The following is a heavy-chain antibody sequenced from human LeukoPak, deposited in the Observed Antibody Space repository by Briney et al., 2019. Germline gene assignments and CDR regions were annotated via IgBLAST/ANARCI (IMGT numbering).Heavy chain of an antibody. D-gene: IGHD1-26*01. J-gene: IGHJ4*02. CDR3: AEGRGALSI. V-gene: IGHV3-23*01. CDR2: ISGSGGTT. CDR1: GFTFSSHA. Sequence: GGSLRLSCAVSGFTFSSHAMSWVRQAPGKGLEWVSAISGSGGTTYYADSVKGRFTIYRDNSKNTLDLQMNSLRAEDTAVYYCAEGRGALSIWGQGTLSTVSS.